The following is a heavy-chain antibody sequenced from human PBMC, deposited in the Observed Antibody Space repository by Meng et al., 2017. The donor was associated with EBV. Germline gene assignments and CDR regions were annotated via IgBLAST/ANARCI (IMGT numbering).Heavy chain of an antibody. V-gene: IGHV3-73*01. CDR1: DFIFRGSA. J-gene: IGHJ4*02. Sequence: EVDRVGARGVLVPPGGSLKLYCGASDFIFRGSAMHWVRQAAGKGLGWVGRVETKTSKYATAYAASVKGRFSVSRDDSKNMVFLEMNSLKTEDTARYYCWGDLNYGSYWGQGTLVTVSS. D-gene: IGHD3-16*01. CDR2: VETKTSKYAT. CDR3: WGDLNYGSY.